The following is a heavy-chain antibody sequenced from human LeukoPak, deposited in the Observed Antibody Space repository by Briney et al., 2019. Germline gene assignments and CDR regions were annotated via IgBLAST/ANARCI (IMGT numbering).Heavy chain of an antibody. D-gene: IGHD3-10*01. V-gene: IGHV4-59*08. CDR1: GGSISSYY. J-gene: IGHJ3*02. CDR2: IYYSGST. Sequence: PSETLSLTCTVSGGSISSYYWSWIRQPPGKGLEWIGYIYYSGSTNYNPSLKSRVTISVDTSKNQFSLKLSSVTAADTAVYYCARHAKTYYYGSGSQDYDAFDIWGQGTMVTVSS. CDR3: ARHAKTYYYGSGSQDYDAFDI.